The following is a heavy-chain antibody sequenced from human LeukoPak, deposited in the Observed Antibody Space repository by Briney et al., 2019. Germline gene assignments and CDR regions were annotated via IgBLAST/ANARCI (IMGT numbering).Heavy chain of an antibody. J-gene: IGHJ4*02. Sequence: PSETLSLTCAVYGGSFSGYYWSWIRQPPGKGLEWLGEINHSGSTNYNPSLKSRVTISVDTSKNQFSLKLSSVTAADTAVYYCARRAGYYDYVWGSYRYPQPFDYWGQGTLVTVSS. CDR2: INHSGST. CDR1: GGSFSGYY. V-gene: IGHV4-34*01. CDR3: ARRAGYYDYVWGSYRYPQPFDY. D-gene: IGHD3-16*02.